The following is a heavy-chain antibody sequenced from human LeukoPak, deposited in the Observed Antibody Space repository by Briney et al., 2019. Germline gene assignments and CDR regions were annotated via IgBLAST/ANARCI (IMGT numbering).Heavy chain of an antibody. Sequence: PGGSLRLSCAASGFTFSDHYMDWVRQAPGKGLEWVGRTRNKANSYTTEYAASVKGRFTISRDDSKNSLYLQMNSLKTEDTAVYYCATHPGGSGSYRILYYWGQGTLVTVSS. CDR3: ATHPGGSGSYRILYY. V-gene: IGHV3-72*01. D-gene: IGHD3-10*01. CDR1: GFTFSDHY. CDR2: TRNKANSYTT. J-gene: IGHJ4*02.